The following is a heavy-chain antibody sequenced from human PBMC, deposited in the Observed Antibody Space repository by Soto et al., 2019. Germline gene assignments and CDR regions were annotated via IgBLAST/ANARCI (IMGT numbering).Heavy chain of an antibody. V-gene: IGHV1-69*01. D-gene: IGHD5-18*01. CDR3: AGASVDTAMITLDYFSWRYGMDV. J-gene: IGHJ6*02. CDR2: IIPLFSTA. CDR1: GGTFSNYA. Sequence: QVQLVQSGAEVRKPGSSVKVSCKASGGTFSNYALSWVRQAPGQGLEWMGGIIPLFSTANYAQKFQGTATSIADESTSTAYMELSSLRSEDTAVYYCAGASVDTAMITLDYFSWRYGMDVWGQGTTVTVAS.